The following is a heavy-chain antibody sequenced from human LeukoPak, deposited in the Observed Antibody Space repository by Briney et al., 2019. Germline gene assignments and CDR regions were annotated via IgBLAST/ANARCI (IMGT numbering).Heavy chain of an antibody. D-gene: IGHD3-22*01. CDR3: ARDPSDYDSSGYCLDY. V-gene: IGHV1-2*02. CDR2: INPNSGGT. CDR1: GYTFTGYY. Sequence: ASVKVSCKASGYTFTGYYMHWVRQAPGHGLEWMGWINPNSGGTNYAQKFQGRVTMTRDTSISTAYMELSRLRSDDTAVYYCARDPSDYDSSGYCLDYWGQGTLVTVSS. J-gene: IGHJ4*02.